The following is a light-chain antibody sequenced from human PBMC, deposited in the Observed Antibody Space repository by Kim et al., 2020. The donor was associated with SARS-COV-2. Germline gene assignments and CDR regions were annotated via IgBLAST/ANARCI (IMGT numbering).Light chain of an antibody. CDR3: QQYSHWPPYT. V-gene: IGKV3-15*01. CDR1: QSVDTN. J-gene: IGKJ2*01. CDR2: GAS. Sequence: EIVMTQSPGTLSVSPGERVTLSCRASQSVDTNLAWYQQKPGQPPRLLIYGASTRATDIPARFSGSGSGTEFTLIISILQSEDFAVYYCQQYSHWPPYTFGQGTKLEI.